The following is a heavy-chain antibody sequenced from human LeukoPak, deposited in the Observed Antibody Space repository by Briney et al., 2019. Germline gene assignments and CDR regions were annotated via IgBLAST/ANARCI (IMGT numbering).Heavy chain of an antibody. CDR1: GYTFTSYG. CDR2: ISAYNGNT. J-gene: IGHJ4*02. V-gene: IGHV1-18*01. CDR3: ARVVGYDSSGYYPT. D-gene: IGHD3-22*01. Sequence: ASVKVSCKASGYTFTSYGIIWVRQAPGQGLEWMGWISAYNGNTNYAQKLQGRVTMTTDTSTSTAYMELRSLRSDDTAVYYCARVVGYDSSGYYPTWGQGTLVTVSS.